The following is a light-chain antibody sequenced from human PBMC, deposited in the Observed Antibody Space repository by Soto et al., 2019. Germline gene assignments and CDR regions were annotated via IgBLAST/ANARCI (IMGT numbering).Light chain of an antibody. Sequence: QSALTQPASVSGSPGQSITISCTGNSREVGGYNFVSWYQQHPDKAPKLMIYDVTNRPSGVSNRFPGSKSGNTASLTISGLQVEDEADHYCSSYTSISTYVFGTGTKVTVL. CDR1: SREVGGYNF. CDR2: DVT. V-gene: IGLV2-14*01. J-gene: IGLJ1*01. CDR3: SSYTSISTYV.